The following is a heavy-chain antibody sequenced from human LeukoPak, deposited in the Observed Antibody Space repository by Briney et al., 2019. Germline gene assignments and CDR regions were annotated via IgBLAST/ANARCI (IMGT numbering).Heavy chain of an antibody. J-gene: IGHJ4*02. Sequence: GGSLRLSCAASGFTFSDYTMYWVRQSPGKGLEWVSYISTGSTTIYYADSVKGRFTISRDNAKNSLYLQMNSLRAEDTAVYYCARSGYWGQGTLVTVSS. D-gene: IGHD3-10*01. CDR1: GFTFSDYT. V-gene: IGHV3-48*01. CDR3: ARSGY. CDR2: ISTGSTTI.